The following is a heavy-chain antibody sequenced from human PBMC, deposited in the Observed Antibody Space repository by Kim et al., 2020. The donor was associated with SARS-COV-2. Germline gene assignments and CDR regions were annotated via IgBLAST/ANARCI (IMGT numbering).Heavy chain of an antibody. CDR2: IGYSGSTR. D-gene: IGHD1-26*01. CDR1: GFTFSSYE. CDR3: ARFPINSGTYWFDP. Sequence: GGSLRLSCAASGFTFSSYEMIWVRQAPGKGLEWVSYIGYSGSTRYYADSVKGRFTISRDNAKNSLYLEMNSLRAEDTAIYYCARFPINSGTYWFDPWGQGILVTVSS. J-gene: IGHJ5*02. V-gene: IGHV3-48*03.